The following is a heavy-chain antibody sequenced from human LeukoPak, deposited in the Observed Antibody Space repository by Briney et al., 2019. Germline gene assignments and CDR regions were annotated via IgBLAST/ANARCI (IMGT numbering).Heavy chain of an antibody. CDR1: GGSISSYY. D-gene: IGHD7-27*01. CDR3: ARSRTGDPYYFDY. CDR2: IYYSGST. V-gene: IGHV4-59*01. J-gene: IGHJ4*02. Sequence: PSETLSLTCTVSGGSISSYYWSWIRQPPGKGLEWIGYIYYSGSTNYNPSLKSRVTISVDTSKNQFSLKLSSVTAADTVVYYCARSRTGDPYYFDYWGQGTLVTVSS.